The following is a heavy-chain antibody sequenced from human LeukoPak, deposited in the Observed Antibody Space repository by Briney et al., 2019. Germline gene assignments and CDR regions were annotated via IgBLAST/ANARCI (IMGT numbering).Heavy chain of an antibody. Sequence: PSETLSLTCTVSGGSISSSSYYWGWIRQPPGKGLEWIGSIYYSGSTYYNPSLKSRVTISVDTSKNQFSLKLSSVAAADTAVYYCARRFFDFWSGFDAFDIWGQGTMVTVSS. D-gene: IGHD3-3*01. V-gene: IGHV4-39*01. CDR2: IYYSGST. CDR3: ARRFFDFWSGFDAFDI. CDR1: GGSISSSSYY. J-gene: IGHJ3*02.